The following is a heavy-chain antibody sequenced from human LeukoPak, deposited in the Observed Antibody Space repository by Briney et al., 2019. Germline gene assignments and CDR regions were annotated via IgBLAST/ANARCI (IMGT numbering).Heavy chain of an antibody. Sequence: GGSLRLSCAASGFTFSSYWMSWVRQAPGKGLEWVSSISSSSSYIYYADSVKGRFTISRDNAKNSLYLQMNSLRAEDTAVYYCAREWELLSEAFDIWGQGTMVTVSS. D-gene: IGHD1-26*01. J-gene: IGHJ3*02. V-gene: IGHV3-21*01. CDR1: GFTFSSYW. CDR3: AREWELLSEAFDI. CDR2: ISSSSSYI.